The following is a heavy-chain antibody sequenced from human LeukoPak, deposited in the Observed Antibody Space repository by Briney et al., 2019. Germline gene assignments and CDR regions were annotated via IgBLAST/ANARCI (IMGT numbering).Heavy chain of an antibody. CDR1: GFTFSDYY. CDR2: ISSSGSTI. CDR3: AGTYYYDSSGGAFDI. V-gene: IGHV3-11*01. D-gene: IGHD3-22*01. Sequence: GSLRLSCAASGFTFSDYYMSCIRQASGKGLEWVSYISSSGSTIYYADSVKGRFTISRDNAKNSLYLQMNSLRAEDTAVYYCAGTYYYDSSGGAFDIWGQGTMVTVSS. J-gene: IGHJ3*02.